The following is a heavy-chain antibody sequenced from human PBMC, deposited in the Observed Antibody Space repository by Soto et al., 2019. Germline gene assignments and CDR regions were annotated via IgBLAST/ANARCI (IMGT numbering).Heavy chain of an antibody. D-gene: IGHD3-3*01. J-gene: IGHJ4*02. Sequence: QLQLQESGPGLVKPSETLSLTCTVSGGSISSSSYYWGWIRQPPGKGLEWIGSIYYSGSTYYNPSLKSRVTISVDTSKNQFSLKLSSVTAADTAVYYCARLFLSRGIFGVVIFDYWGQGTLVTVSS. CDR2: IYYSGST. CDR3: ARLFLSRGIFGVVIFDY. CDR1: GGSISSSSYY. V-gene: IGHV4-39*01.